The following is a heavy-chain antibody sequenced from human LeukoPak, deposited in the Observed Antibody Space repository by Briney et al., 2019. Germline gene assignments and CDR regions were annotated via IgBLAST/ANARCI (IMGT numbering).Heavy chain of an antibody. Sequence: SQTLSLTCTVSGGSISSGSYYWSWIRQPAGKGLEWIGRIYTSGSTNYNPSLKSRVTISVDTSKNQFSLKLSSVTTADTAVYYCAREYYYDSSGSPGVDYWGQGTLVTVSS. CDR2: IYTSGST. CDR3: AREYYYDSSGSPGVDY. D-gene: IGHD3-22*01. CDR1: GGSISSGSYY. J-gene: IGHJ4*02. V-gene: IGHV4-61*02.